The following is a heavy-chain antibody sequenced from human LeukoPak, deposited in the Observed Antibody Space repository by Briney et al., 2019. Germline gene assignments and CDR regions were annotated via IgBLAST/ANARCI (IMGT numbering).Heavy chain of an antibody. D-gene: IGHD3-10*01. J-gene: IGHJ4*02. Sequence: ASVKVSCKAAGYPFISFGISWVRQAPGQGLEWMGWISAYNGKTEFAQRFQDRVTMTTDTSTTTAYMELRSLRSDDTAMYYCARDLTMVRGVIGSPFDYWGQGTLVTVSS. CDR2: ISAYNGKT. CDR1: GYPFISFG. CDR3: ARDLTMVRGVIGSPFDY. V-gene: IGHV1-18*01.